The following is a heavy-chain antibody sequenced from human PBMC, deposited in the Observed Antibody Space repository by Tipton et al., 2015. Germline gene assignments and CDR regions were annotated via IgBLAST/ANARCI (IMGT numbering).Heavy chain of an antibody. CDR3: ARDRPYFYGSGSYID. CDR2: IYYRGST. J-gene: IGHJ4*02. D-gene: IGHD3-10*01. CDR1: GGSISSSTDY. V-gene: IGHV4-39*07. Sequence: TLSLTCTVSGGSISSSTDYWGWIRQPPGKGLEWIGSIYYRGSTLYNTSLKSRLTISIDTSKNQFSLKLSSVTAADTAGFYCARDRPYFYGSGSYIDWGQGTPVTVSS.